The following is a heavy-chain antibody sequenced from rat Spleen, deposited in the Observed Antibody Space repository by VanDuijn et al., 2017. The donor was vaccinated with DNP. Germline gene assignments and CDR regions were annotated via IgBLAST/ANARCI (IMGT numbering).Heavy chain of an antibody. CDR3: TIHITTVKDY. Sequence: EVQLVESGGGLVQPGRSLKLSCAASGFTFSNYGMAWVRQAPTKGLEWVASITNSGGSTYYRDSVKGRFTISRDNAKSTLYLQMDSLRSEDTATYYCTIHITTVKDYWGQGVMVTVSS. CDR2: ITNSGGST. V-gene: IGHV5S23*01. D-gene: IGHD1-1*01. CDR1: GFTFSNYG. J-gene: IGHJ2*01.